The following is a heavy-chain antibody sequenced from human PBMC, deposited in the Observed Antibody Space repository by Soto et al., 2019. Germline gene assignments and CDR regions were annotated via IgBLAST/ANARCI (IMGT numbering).Heavy chain of an antibody. V-gene: IGHV1-46*01. CDR3: ARGELVLMVYAPAAEYFQH. CDR1: GYTFTSYY. J-gene: IGHJ1*01. Sequence: ASVKVSCKASGYTFTSYYIHWVRQAPGQGLEWMGIINPSGGSTSYAQKLQGRVTMTTDTSTSTAYMELRSLRSDDTAVYYCARGELVLMVYAPAAEYFQHWGQGTLVTVSS. CDR2: INPSGGST. D-gene: IGHD2-8*01.